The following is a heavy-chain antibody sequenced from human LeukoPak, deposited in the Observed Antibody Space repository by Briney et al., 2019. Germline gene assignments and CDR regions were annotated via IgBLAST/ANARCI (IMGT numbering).Heavy chain of an antibody. J-gene: IGHJ4*02. Sequence: GASVKVSCKASGYTFTSYAISWVRQAPGQGLEWMGRIIPILGIANYAQKFQGRVTITADKSTSTAYMELSSLRSEDTAVYYCARILGIAAARGDYWGQGTLVTVSS. CDR1: GYTFTSYA. V-gene: IGHV1-69*04. CDR3: ARILGIAAARGDY. D-gene: IGHD6-13*01. CDR2: IIPILGIA.